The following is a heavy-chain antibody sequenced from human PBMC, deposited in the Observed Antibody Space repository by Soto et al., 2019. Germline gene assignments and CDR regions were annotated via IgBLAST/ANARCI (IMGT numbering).Heavy chain of an antibody. Sequence: PGEALKISCAASGFTFSSYAMSWVRQAPGQGLEWVSAISGSGGSTYYADSLKGRFTISRDHSKNTLYLQMNSLRAEDTAGCYCGKYLSLIVVLVAATAVDYLGEGTLVTVGS. J-gene: IGHJ4*02. CDR1: GFTFSSYA. CDR3: GKYLSLIVVLVAATAVDY. CDR2: ISGSGGST. D-gene: IGHD2-15*01. V-gene: IGHV3-23*01.